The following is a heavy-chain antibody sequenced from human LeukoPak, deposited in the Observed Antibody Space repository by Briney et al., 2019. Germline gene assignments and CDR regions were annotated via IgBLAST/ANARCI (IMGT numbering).Heavy chain of an antibody. V-gene: IGHV3-48*04. CDR3: ARDVRLGELSLFDYFDY. D-gene: IGHD3-16*02. CDR1: GFTFSSYS. J-gene: IGHJ4*02. Sequence: GGSLRLSCAASGFTFSSYSMNWVRQAPGKGLEWVSYISSSSSTIYYADSVKGRFTISRDNAKNSLYLQMNSLRAEDTAVYYCARDVRLGELSLFDYFDYWGQGTLVTVSS. CDR2: ISSSSSTI.